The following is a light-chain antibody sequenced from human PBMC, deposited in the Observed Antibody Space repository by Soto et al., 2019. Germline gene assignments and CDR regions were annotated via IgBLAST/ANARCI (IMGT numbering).Light chain of an antibody. CDR3: QQYENLPT. CDR1: QNINNY. Sequence: LPMTQSPSSLSASVGDRVTITCQASQNINNYLNWYQQKPGRAPKLLIYDASNLEAGVPSRFRGSGSGTDFTFTISRMTPEDIATYYCQQYENLPTFGQGTRLEI. V-gene: IGKV1-33*01. J-gene: IGKJ5*01. CDR2: DAS.